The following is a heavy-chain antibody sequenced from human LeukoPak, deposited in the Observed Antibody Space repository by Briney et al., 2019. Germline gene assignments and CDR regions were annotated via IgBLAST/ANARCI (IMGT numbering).Heavy chain of an antibody. Sequence: GASVKVSCKVSRFSLSDFSMNWVRQAPGKGLEWMGGFDPEDGELFYAQKFQGRLTMTGDTSTDTVYMELSSLTSEDTAVYYCATLHDPPPVYHYHYHGMDVWGQGTTVIVSS. CDR3: ATLHDPPPVYHYHYHGMDV. D-gene: IGHD1-1*01. CDR2: FDPEDGEL. V-gene: IGHV1-24*01. CDR1: RFSLSDFS. J-gene: IGHJ6*02.